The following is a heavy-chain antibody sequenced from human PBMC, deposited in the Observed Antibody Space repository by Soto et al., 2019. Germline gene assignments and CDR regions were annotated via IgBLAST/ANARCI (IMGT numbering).Heavy chain of an antibody. CDR2: IKSKTDGGTT. CDR1: GFTFSNAW. V-gene: IGHV3-15*07. J-gene: IGHJ6*02. Sequence: PGGSLRLSCAASGFTFSNAWMNWVRQAPGKGLEWVGRIKSKTDGGTTDYAAPVKGRFTISRDDSKNTLYLQMNSLKTEDTAVYYCTADIPNISANYGMDVWGQGTTVTVPS. D-gene: IGHD6-25*01. CDR3: TADIPNISANYGMDV.